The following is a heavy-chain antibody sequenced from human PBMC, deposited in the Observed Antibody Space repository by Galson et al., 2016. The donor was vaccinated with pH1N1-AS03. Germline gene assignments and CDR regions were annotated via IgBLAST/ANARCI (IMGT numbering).Heavy chain of an antibody. Sequence: SVKVSCKASGYTFSTYGMNWVRQAPGQGLEWMGWINTDTGNPTYAKGCTGRFVFSLDTSVSTTYLQISSLKAEDTAVYYCASLRYGNYYGVDVWGQGTTVTVSS. CDR2: INTDTGNP. CDR3: ASLRYGNYYGVDV. V-gene: IGHV7-4-1*02. CDR1: GYTFSTYG. D-gene: IGHD3-9*01. J-gene: IGHJ6*02.